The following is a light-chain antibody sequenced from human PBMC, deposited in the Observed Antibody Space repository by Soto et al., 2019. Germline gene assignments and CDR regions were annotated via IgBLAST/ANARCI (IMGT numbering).Light chain of an antibody. CDR3: QQSYSTPLT. CDR1: QSISNY. CDR2: AAS. Sequence: DIKMTHSPSSLSASLGARLSIXQRPRQSISNYLDWYQQKPGKAPKLLIYAASSLQSGVPSRFSGSGSGTDFTLTISSLQPEDFAAYYCQQSYSTPLTFGGGTKVDIK. V-gene: IGKV1-39*01. J-gene: IGKJ4*02.